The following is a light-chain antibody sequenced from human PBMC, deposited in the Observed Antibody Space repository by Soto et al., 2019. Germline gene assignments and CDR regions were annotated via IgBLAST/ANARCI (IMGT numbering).Light chain of an antibody. V-gene: IGKV3-11*01. CDR1: QSVSSY. CDR3: QQRRDWHLT. J-gene: IGKJ4*01. CDR2: DAS. Sequence: PGERATLSCRASQSVSSYLAWYQQKPGQAPRLLISDASNRATGIPARFSGSGSGTDFTLTVSSLEPEDFAVYYCQQRRDWHLTFGGGTKVEI.